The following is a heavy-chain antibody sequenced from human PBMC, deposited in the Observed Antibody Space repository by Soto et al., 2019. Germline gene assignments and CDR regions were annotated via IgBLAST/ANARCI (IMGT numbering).Heavy chain of an antibody. D-gene: IGHD3-16*01. J-gene: IGHJ3*02. V-gene: IGHV3-30*18. CDR1: GFTFSSYG. CDR3: AKLGALLPYEEAGYDAFDI. CDR2: ISYDGSNK. Sequence: PGGSLRLSCAASGFTFSSYGMHWVRQAPGKGLEWVAVISYDGSNKYYADSVKGRFTISRDNSKNTLYLQMNSLRAEDTAVYYCAKLGALLPYEEAGYDAFDIWGQGTMVTVSS.